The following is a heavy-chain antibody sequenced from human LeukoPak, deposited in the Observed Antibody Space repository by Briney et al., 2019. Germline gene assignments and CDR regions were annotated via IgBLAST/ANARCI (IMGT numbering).Heavy chain of an antibody. CDR2: IKQDGGEK. Sequence: GGSLRLSCAASGFTLSTYWMTWVRQAPGKGLEWVANIKQDGGEKYHVDSVKGRFTISRDNAKKLLYLQMNSLRVEDTAVYYCARDRGSSGRLGRFDNWGQGTLVTVSP. CDR1: GFTLSTYW. D-gene: IGHD6-19*01. J-gene: IGHJ4*02. V-gene: IGHV3-7*01. CDR3: ARDRGSSGRLGRFDN.